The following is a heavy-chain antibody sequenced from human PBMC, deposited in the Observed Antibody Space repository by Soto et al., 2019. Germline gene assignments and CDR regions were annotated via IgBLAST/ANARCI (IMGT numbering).Heavy chain of an antibody. CDR3: ARDATWLPESGSDSAWFDP. CDR2: INAGNGNT. Sequence: GASVKVSCKASGYTFTSYAMHWVRQAPGQRLEWMGWINAGNGNTKYSQKFQGRVTITRDTSASTAYMELSSLRSEDTAVYYCARDATWLPESGSDSAWFDPLGQGTLVTVSS. D-gene: IGHD2-21*01. V-gene: IGHV1-3*01. CDR1: GYTFTSYA. J-gene: IGHJ5*02.